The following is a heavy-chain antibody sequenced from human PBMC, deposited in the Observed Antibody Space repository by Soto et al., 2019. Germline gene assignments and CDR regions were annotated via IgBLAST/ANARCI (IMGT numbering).Heavy chain of an antibody. CDR1: GFTFSSYE. Sequence: PGGSLRLSCAASGFTFSSYEMNWVRQAPGKGLEWVSWFGITGKSGDYADSVKGRFTISRDNSKNTLYLQMSSLGPEDTAVYYCVKERYAQLWLEDYGMDVWGQGTTVTVSS. V-gene: IGHV3-48*03. D-gene: IGHD5-18*01. J-gene: IGHJ6*02. CDR2: FGITGKSG. CDR3: VKERYAQLWLEDYGMDV.